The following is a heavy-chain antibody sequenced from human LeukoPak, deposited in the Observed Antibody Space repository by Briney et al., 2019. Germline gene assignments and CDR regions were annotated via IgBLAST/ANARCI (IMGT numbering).Heavy chain of an antibody. CDR2: VLFTGDT. Sequence: PSETLSLTSTVSGASITSADYYWGWVRQPPGKGLEWIGRVLFTGDTYYAPSLKSRVTISVDTSKNQFSLKLSSVTAADTAVYYCARGGVDTAMVTHFDYWGQGTLVTVSS. V-gene: IGHV4-39*07. CDR3: ARGGVDTAMVTHFDY. J-gene: IGHJ4*02. CDR1: GASITSADYY. D-gene: IGHD5-18*01.